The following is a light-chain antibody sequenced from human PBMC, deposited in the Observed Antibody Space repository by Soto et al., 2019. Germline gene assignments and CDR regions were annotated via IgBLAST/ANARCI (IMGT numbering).Light chain of an antibody. Sequence: QSALTQPPSASGSPGQSVTISCTGTSSDVGGYNDVYWYQQHPGKAPKLMIYDVTKRPSGVPDRFSGSKSGSTASLTVSGLQAEDDAYYYCSSYAGSNDWVFGGGTKLTVL. CDR1: SSDVGGYND. V-gene: IGLV2-8*01. CDR3: SSYAGSNDWV. J-gene: IGLJ3*02. CDR2: DVT.